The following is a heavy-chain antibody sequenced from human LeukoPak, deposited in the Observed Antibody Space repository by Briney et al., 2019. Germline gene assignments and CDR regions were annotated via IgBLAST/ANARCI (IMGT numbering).Heavy chain of an antibody. V-gene: IGHV3-49*04. D-gene: IGHD6-13*01. CDR1: GFTFGDYA. Sequence: GGSLRLSCTASGFTFGDYAMSWVRQAPGKGLEWVGFIRSKAYGGTTEYAASVKGRFTISRDDPKSIAYLQMNSLKTEDTAVYYCTRGRQQQLDPLDYWGQGTLVTVSS. CDR2: IRSKAYGGTT. CDR3: TRGRQQQLDPLDY. J-gene: IGHJ4*02.